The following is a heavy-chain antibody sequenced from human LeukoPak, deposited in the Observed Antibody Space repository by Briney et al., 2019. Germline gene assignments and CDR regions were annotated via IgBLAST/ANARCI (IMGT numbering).Heavy chain of an antibody. D-gene: IGHD2-2*02. CDR2: INPSRGST. Sequence: ASVKVSCKASGYTFTSYYMHWVRQAPGQGLEWMGIINPSRGSTSYAQKFQGRVTMTRDTSTSTVYMELSSLRSEDTAVYYCARDQWGIVVVPAAISPSFDPWGQGTLVTVSS. J-gene: IGHJ5*02. V-gene: IGHV1-46*03. CDR3: ARDQWGIVVVPAAISPSFDP. CDR1: GYTFTSYY.